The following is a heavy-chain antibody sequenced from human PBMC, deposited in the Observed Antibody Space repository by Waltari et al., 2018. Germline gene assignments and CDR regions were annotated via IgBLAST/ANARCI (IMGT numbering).Heavy chain of an antibody. J-gene: IGHJ3*02. CDR1: GFTFSSYA. D-gene: IGHD1-7*01. CDR3: ARDQGWITGTNGAFDI. CDR2: ISYDGSNK. V-gene: IGHV3-30-3*01. Sequence: QVQLVESGGGVVQPGRSLRLSCAASGFTFSSYAMQWVRQAPGKGLEWVAVISYDGSNKYYADSVKGRFTISRDNSKNTLYLQMNSLRAEDTAVYYCARDQGWITGTNGAFDIWGQGTMVTVSS.